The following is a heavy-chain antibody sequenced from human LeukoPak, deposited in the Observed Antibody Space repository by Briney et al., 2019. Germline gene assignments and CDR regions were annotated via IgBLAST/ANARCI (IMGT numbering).Heavy chain of an antibody. Sequence: SETLSLTCTVSGGSISSGGYYWSWIRQHPGTGLEWIGYIYYSGSTYYNPSLKSRVTISVDTSKNQFSLKLSSVTAADTAVYYYAREATVTTGPDYYYYGMDVWGKGTTVTVSS. CDR3: AREATVTTGPDYYYYGMDV. J-gene: IGHJ6*04. V-gene: IGHV4-31*03. D-gene: IGHD4-17*01. CDR1: GGSISSGGYY. CDR2: IYYSGST.